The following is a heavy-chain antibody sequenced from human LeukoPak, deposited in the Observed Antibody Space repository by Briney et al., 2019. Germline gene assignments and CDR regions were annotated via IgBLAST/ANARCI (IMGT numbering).Heavy chain of an antibody. CDR1: GFTFSTYS. D-gene: IGHD1-26*01. CDR2: ISGSTSTT. J-gene: IGHJ4*02. CDR3: AKDVGKWESLHFFDY. Sequence: PGGSLRLSCAVSGFTFSTYSMNWVRQAPGKGLEWVSHISGSTSTTYYADSVKGRFTISRDNAKNSLYLQMNSLRGDDTAVYYCAKDVGKWESLHFFDYWGQGTLVTVSS. V-gene: IGHV3-48*01.